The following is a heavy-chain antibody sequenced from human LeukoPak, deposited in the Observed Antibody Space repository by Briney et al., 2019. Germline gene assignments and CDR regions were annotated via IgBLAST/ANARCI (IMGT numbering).Heavy chain of an antibody. V-gene: IGHV3-21*01. D-gene: IGHD3-3*02. J-gene: IGHJ4*02. CDR3: ARDRRNVLARPTPEG. CDR1: GFTFSSYS. CDR2: ISSSSSYI. Sequence: PGGSLRLSCAASGFTFSSYSMNWVRQAPGKGLEWVSSISSSSSYIYYADSVKGRFTISRDNAKNSLYLQMNSLRAEDTAVYYCARDRRNVLARPTPEGWGQGTLVTVSS.